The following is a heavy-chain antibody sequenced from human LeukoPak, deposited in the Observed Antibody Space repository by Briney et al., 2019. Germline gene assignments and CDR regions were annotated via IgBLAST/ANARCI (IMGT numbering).Heavy chain of an antibody. CDR1: GLTFRMYG. CDR2: ISYDGSNT. J-gene: IGHJ4*02. D-gene: IGHD3-10*01. CDR3: AKGLLWFGERDYIDY. V-gene: IGHV3-30*18. Sequence: GTSLRLSWAASGLTFRMYGLHWARHAPGRGLDWEAVISYDGSNTYYADSVKGRFTISRDNSQNTLYLQMNSLRAEDTAVYYCAKGLLWFGERDYIDYWGQGTLVTVYS.